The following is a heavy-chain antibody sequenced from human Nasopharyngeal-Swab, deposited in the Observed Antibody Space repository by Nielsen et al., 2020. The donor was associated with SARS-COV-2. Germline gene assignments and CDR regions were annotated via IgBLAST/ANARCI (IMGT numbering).Heavy chain of an antibody. CDR2: MFYSGDT. CDR3: ARQNFDHLWGWFDY. D-gene: IGHD3-16*01. V-gene: IGHV4-39*01. Sequence: SETLSLTCKVSGGPVRSSHYWGWVRHPPGKGLEWIANMFYSGDTYYNSSLRSRVTMSVDASGNQFSLKLSSVTAADSAIYYCARQNFDHLWGWFDYWGQGILVTVST. J-gene: IGHJ4*02. CDR1: GGPVRSSHY.